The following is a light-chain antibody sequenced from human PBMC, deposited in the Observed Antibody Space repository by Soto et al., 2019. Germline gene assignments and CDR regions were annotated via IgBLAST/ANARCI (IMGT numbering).Light chain of an antibody. Sequence: QSVLTQPASVSGFPGQSITISCTGTSSDVGSYNLVSWYQHHPGKAPKLMIYEVSKRPSGVSNRFSGPKSGNTASLTISGLQAEDEADYYCCSYAGSSTFPYVFGTGTKVTVL. V-gene: IGLV2-23*02. CDR1: SSDVGSYNL. J-gene: IGLJ1*01. CDR2: EVS. CDR3: CSYAGSSTFPYV.